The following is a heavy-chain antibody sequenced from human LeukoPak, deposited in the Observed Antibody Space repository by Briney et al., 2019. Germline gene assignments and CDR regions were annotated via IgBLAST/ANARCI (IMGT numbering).Heavy chain of an antibody. J-gene: IGHJ4*02. CDR1: EFTFSSYA. Sequence: PGGSLRLSCAASEFTFSSYAMSWVRQPPGKGLEWVSSIFPSGGETHYADSVRGRFTISRDNSKSTLSLRMNSLRAEDTAIYYCATYRQVLLPFESWGQGTLVTVSS. CDR3: ATYRQVLLPFES. V-gene: IGHV3-23*01. D-gene: IGHD2-8*02. CDR2: IFPSGGET.